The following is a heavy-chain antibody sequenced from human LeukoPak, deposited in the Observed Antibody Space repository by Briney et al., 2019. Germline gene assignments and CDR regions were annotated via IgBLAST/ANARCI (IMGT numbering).Heavy chain of an antibody. CDR1: GYTFTSYG. Sequence: GASVKVSCKASGYTFTSYGISWVRQAPGQGLEWMGWISAYNGNTNYAQKLQGRVTMTTDTSTSTAYMELRSLRSDDTAVYYCARVPAAAGYIHFGYWGQGTLVTVSS. D-gene: IGHD6-13*01. CDR2: ISAYNGNT. J-gene: IGHJ4*02. CDR3: ARVPAAAGYIHFGY. V-gene: IGHV1-18*01.